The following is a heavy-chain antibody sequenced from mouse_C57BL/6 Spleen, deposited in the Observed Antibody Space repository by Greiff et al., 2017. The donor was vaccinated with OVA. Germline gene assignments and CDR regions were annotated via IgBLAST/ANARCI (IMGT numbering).Heavy chain of an antibody. CDR3: ARSPHYYGSSLSWFAY. V-gene: IGHV1-61*01. CDR2: IYPSDSET. J-gene: IGHJ3*01. Sequence: VQLQQPGAELVRPGSSVKLSCKASGYTFTSYWMDWVKQRPGQGLEWIGNIYPSDSETHYNQKFKDKATLTVDKSSSTAYMQLSSLTSEDSAVYYCARSPHYYGSSLSWFAYWGQGTLVTVSA. D-gene: IGHD1-1*01. CDR1: GYTFTSYW.